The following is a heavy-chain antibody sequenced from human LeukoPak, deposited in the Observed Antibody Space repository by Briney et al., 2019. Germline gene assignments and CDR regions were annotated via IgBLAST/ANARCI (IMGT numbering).Heavy chain of an antibody. J-gene: IGHJ4*02. CDR2: IYYSGSA. V-gene: IGHV4-59*08. CDR3: ARRGDFQKGYFDY. CDR1: GGSISGFY. D-gene: IGHD2-21*02. Sequence: SETLSLTCTVSGGSISGFYWGWIRQPPGKGLEWIGFIYYSGSANYNPSLRSRVTLSVDTSKNQFSLKLASVTAADTAVYYCARRGDFQKGYFDYWGQGMPVIVSS.